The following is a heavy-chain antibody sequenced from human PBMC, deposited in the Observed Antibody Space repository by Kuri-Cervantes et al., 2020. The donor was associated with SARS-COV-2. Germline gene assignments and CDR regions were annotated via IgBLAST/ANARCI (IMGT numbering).Heavy chain of an antibody. Sequence: GGSLRLSCAASGFTFSSYGMHWVRQAPGKGLEWVAVISYDGSNKYYADSVKGRFTISRDNSKNTLYLQMNSLTPEDTAVYYCAKDPGPAPYSYYYMDVWGKGTTVTVSS. J-gene: IGHJ6*03. CDR2: ISYDGSNK. CDR3: AKDPGPAPYSYYYMDV. CDR1: GFTFSSYG. D-gene: IGHD1-14*01. V-gene: IGHV3-30*18.